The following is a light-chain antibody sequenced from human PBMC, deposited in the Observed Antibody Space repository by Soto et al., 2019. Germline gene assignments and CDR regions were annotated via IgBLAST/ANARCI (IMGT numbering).Light chain of an antibody. J-gene: IGKJ2*01. Sequence: EIVMTQSPATLSVSPGERATLSCRASQSVSSNLAWYQQKPGQAPRLLIYGASTRATGIPARFSGSGSGADFTLTISSLEPEDFAVYYCQQYGNSPYTFGQGTKLEIK. CDR1: QSVSSN. CDR2: GAS. CDR3: QQYGNSPYT. V-gene: IGKV3-15*01.